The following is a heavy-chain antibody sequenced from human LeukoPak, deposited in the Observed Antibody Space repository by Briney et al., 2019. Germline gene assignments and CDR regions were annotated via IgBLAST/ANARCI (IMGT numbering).Heavy chain of an antibody. CDR2: IRSKAYGGTT. CDR1: GFTFGDYA. CDR3: TRDRPRGCSSTSCWFDP. J-gene: IGHJ5*02. D-gene: IGHD2-2*01. Sequence: GGSLRLSCTASGFTFGDYAMSWFRQAPGKGLEWVGFIRSKAYGGTTEYAASVKGRFTISRDDSKSIAYLQMNSLKTEDTAVYYCTRDRPRGCSSTSCWFDPWGQGTLVTVSS. V-gene: IGHV3-49*03.